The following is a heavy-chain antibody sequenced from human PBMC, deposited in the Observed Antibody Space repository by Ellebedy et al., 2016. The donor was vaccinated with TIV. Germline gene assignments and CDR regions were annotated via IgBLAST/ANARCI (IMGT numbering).Heavy chain of an antibody. CDR2: ISSSSSTI. CDR3: ARDPGPYYYYMDV. CDR1: GFTFSSYS. J-gene: IGHJ6*03. V-gene: IGHV3-48*01. Sequence: GESLKISXAASGFTFSSYSMNWVRQAPGKGLEWVSYISSSSSTIYYADSVKGRFTISRDNAKNSLYLQMNSLRAEDTAVYYCARDPGPYYYYMDVWGKGTTVTVSS.